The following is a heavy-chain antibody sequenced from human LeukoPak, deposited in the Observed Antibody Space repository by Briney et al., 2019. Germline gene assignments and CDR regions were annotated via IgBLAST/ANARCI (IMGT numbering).Heavy chain of an antibody. D-gene: IGHD5-18*01. CDR2: ILSDGSYE. CDR3: ARASYGLYWYFDL. Sequence: GGSLRLSCATSGFSLSRNGMHWVRQAPGQGLEWVAFILSDGSYEYYADSVKGRFTISRDTSRNTLFLQMNSLRTEDTAVYYCARASYGLYWYFDLWGRGTLVTVSS. J-gene: IGHJ2*01. V-gene: IGHV3-30*02. CDR1: GFSLSRNG.